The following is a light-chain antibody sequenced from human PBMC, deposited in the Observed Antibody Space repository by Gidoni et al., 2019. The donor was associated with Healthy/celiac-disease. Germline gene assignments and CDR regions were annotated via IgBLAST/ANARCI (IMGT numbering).Light chain of an antibody. CDR2: KES. V-gene: IGKV1-5*03. Sequence: DIQMTQSPSTLSASVGDRVTITCRASQSISSWLAWYQQKPGKAPKRLIYKESSLESGVPSRFSGSGSGTELTLTISSLQPDDFATYYCQQYNSYPWTFGQGTKVEIK. CDR1: QSISSW. CDR3: QQYNSYPWT. J-gene: IGKJ1*01.